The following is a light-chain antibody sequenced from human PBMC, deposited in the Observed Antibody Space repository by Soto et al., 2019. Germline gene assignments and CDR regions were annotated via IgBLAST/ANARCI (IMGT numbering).Light chain of an antibody. CDR3: SSYTTLSAVI. V-gene: IGLV2-14*03. J-gene: IGLJ2*01. Sequence: QSALTQPASVSVSPGQSITLSCTGSSSNVGSSNYVSWYQQLPGKAPKLIIFDVNNRPSGVSDRFSGSKSDNTASLTISGHQAEDAADYYCSSYTTLSAVIFGGGTKLTVL. CDR1: SSNVGSSNY. CDR2: DVN.